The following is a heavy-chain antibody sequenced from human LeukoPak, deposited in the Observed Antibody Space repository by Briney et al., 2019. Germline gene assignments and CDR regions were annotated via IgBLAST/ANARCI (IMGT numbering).Heavy chain of an antibody. V-gene: IGHV3-74*01. CDR2: INSDGSST. J-gene: IGHJ4*02. CDR3: ATGDGDSRYYFDP. Sequence: PGGSLRLSCTASGFSLSRYWMHWVRQAPGKGLVWVSRINSDGSSTNYADSVKGRFTISRDNAKNTLFLEMNSLRAEDTAVYYCATGDGDSRYYFDPWGQGTQVTVSS. CDR1: GFSLSRYW. D-gene: IGHD4-17*01.